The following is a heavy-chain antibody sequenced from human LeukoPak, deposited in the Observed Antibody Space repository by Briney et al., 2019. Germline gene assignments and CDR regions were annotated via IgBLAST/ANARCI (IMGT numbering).Heavy chain of an antibody. V-gene: IGHV3-30*01. J-gene: IGHJ4*02. CDR1: EFTFSSYA. D-gene: IGHD2-15*01. CDR3: VREGILRTFDY. CDR2: ISYDGTNK. Sequence: GGSLRLSCAVSEFTFSSYAMHWVRQAPGKGLEWVAVISYDGTNKYYADSVKGRFTISRDNSNNTLCLQMNSLRGEDTAVYYCVREGILRTFDYWGQGTLVTVSS.